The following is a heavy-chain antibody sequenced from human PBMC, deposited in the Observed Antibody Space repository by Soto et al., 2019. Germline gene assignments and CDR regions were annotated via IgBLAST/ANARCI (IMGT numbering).Heavy chain of an antibody. CDR1: GGSISSYY. CDR2: IYYSGST. Sequence: QVQLQESGPGLVKPSETLSLTCTVSGGSISSYYWSWIRQPPGKGLEWIGYIYYSGSTNYNPSLKSRVTISVDTSKNQFSLKLNSMPAADTAVYYCARHNYGSGSTYFDYWCQGTLVTVSS. CDR3: ARHNYGSGSTYFDY. D-gene: IGHD3-10*01. V-gene: IGHV4-59*08. J-gene: IGHJ4*02.